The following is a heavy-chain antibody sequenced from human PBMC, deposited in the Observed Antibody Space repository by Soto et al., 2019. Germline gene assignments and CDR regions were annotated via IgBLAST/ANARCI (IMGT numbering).Heavy chain of an antibody. V-gene: IGHV3-23*01. D-gene: IGHD6-19*01. J-gene: IGHJ4*02. CDR2: ISGSGGST. CDR3: ARRSSGWYFDY. CDR1: GFTFSSYA. Sequence: EVQLLESGGGLVQPGGSLRLSCAASGFTFSSYAMNWVRQAPGKGLEWVSVISGSGGSTYYADSVKGRFTISRDKSKNTLYLQMISLRAEDTAVYYCARRSSGWYFDYWGQGTLVTVSS.